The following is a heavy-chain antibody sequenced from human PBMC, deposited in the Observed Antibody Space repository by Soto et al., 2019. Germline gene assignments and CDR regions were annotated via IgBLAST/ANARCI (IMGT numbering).Heavy chain of an antibody. Sequence: ASVKVSCKASGYTFTGYYMHWVRQAPGQGLEWMGWINPNSGGTNYAQKFQGWVTMTRDTSISTAYMELSRLRSDDTAVYYCARQGRFCSGDTCKAQQYFELWGQGTQVTVSS. CDR2: INPNSGGT. CDR3: ARQGRFCSGDTCKAQQYFEL. V-gene: IGHV1-2*04. D-gene: IGHD2-15*01. CDR1: GYTFTGYY. J-gene: IGHJ1*01.